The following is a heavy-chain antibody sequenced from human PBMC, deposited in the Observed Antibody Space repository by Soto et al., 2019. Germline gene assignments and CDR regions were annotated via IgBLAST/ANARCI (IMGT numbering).Heavy chain of an antibody. CDR3: ARTQYPYSGYAVYFDY. J-gene: IGHJ4*02. Sequence: GSGPTLVNPTQTLTLTRTFSGFSLSTSGMCVSWIRQPPGKALEWLALIDWGDDKYYSTPLKTRLTISKDTSKNQVVLTMTNMDPVDTATYYCARTQYPYSGYAVYFDYWGQGTLVTVSS. D-gene: IGHD5-12*01. CDR2: IDWGDDK. CDR1: GFSLSTSGMC. V-gene: IGHV2-70*01.